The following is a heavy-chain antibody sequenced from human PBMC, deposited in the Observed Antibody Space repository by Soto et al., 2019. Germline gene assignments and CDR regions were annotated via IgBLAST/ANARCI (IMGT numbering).Heavy chain of an antibody. D-gene: IGHD3-3*01. CDR3: ARGEYYDFWSGYYTDDEYFQH. J-gene: IGHJ1*01. Sequence: ASVKVSCKASGYTFTSYDINWVRQATGQGLEWMGWMNPNSGNTGYAQKFQGRVTMTRNTSISTAYMELSSLRSEDTAVYYCARGEYYDFWSGYYTDDEYFQHWGQGTLVTVSS. CDR2: MNPNSGNT. V-gene: IGHV1-8*01. CDR1: GYTFTSYD.